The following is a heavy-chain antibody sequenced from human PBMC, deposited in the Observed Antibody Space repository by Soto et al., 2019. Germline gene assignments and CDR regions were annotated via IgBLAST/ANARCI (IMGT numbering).Heavy chain of an antibody. CDR1: GGSFSGYY. CDR3: ATDSWFDP. V-gene: IGHV4-34*01. CDR2: INHSGST. Sequence: QVQLQQWGAGLLKPSETLSLTCAVYGGSFSGYYWSWIRQHPGKGLEWIGEINHSGSTNYNPSLKSRVTISVATSKNQFSLKLRSVTAADTAVYYCATDSWFDPWGQGTLVSVSS. D-gene: IGHD3-3*01. J-gene: IGHJ5*02.